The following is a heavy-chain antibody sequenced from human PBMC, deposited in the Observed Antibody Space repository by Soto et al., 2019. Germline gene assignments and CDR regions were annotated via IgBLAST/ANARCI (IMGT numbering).Heavy chain of an antibody. J-gene: IGHJ4*02. V-gene: IGHV1-2*02. Sequence: ASVKVSCKAGGYTFTDYYIQWVRQAPGQGFQYMGWISPKSGGAAYAQKFRGRFTISRDNAKNSLWLQMNSLRAEDTALYYCVGLYGLGWGQGTLVTVSS. CDR2: ISPKSGGA. D-gene: IGHD3-10*01. CDR1: GYTFTDYY. CDR3: VGLYGLG.